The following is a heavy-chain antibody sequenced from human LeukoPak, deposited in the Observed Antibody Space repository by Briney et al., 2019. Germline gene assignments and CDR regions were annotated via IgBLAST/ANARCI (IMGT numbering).Heavy chain of an antibody. CDR1: GGSISSYY. V-gene: IGHV4-4*07. D-gene: IGHD3-3*01. J-gene: IGHJ4*02. CDR2: IYTSGST. CDR3: ARDLRFLEWSYFDY. Sequence: PSETLSLTCTVSGGSISSYYWSWIRQPAGKGLEWIGRIYTSGSTNYNPSLKSRVTMSVVTSKNQFSLKLSSVTAADTAVYYCARDLRFLEWSYFDYWGQGTLVTVSS.